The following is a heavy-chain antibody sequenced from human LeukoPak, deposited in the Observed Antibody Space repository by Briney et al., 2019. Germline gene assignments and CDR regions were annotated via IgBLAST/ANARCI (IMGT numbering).Heavy chain of an antibody. D-gene: IGHD1-7*01. Sequence: GESLKISCKGSGYSFSSYWIAWVCQMPGKGLELIGIIYPDDSDIRYSPSFQGQVTISADKSISTAYLQWSSLKASDTAIYYCARANWNYGNGAFDIWGQGTMVTVSS. CDR1: GYSFSSYW. CDR3: ARANWNYGNGAFDI. J-gene: IGHJ3*02. V-gene: IGHV5-51*01. CDR2: IYPDDSDI.